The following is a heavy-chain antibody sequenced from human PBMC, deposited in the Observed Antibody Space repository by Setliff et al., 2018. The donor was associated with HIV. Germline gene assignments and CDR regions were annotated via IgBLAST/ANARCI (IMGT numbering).Heavy chain of an antibody. CDR2: ISGSGGST. CDR3: TYAFGWELHDAFDI. CDR1: GFTFSSYA. V-gene: IGHV3-23*01. J-gene: IGHJ3*02. D-gene: IGHD2-15*01. Sequence: TGGSLRLSCAASGFTFSSYAMSWVRQAPGKGLEWVSAISGSGGSTYYADSVKGRFTISRDNSKNTLYLQMNSLRAEDTAVYYCTYAFGWELHDAFDIWGQGTMVTVSS.